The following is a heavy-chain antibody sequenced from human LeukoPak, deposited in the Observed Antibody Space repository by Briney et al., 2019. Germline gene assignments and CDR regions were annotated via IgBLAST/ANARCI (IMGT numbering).Heavy chain of an antibody. J-gene: IGHJ6*02. CDR3: ARVPRGRYCSSTSCPSGHYYYYGMDV. CDR2: IIPILGIA. Sequence: ASVKVSCKASGGTFSSYAISWVRQAPGQELEWMGRIIPILGIANYAQKFQGRVTITADKSTSTAYMELSSLRSEDTAVYYCARVPRGRYCSSTSCPSGHYYYYGMDVWGQGTTVTVSS. CDR1: GGTFSSYA. D-gene: IGHD2-2*01. V-gene: IGHV1-69*04.